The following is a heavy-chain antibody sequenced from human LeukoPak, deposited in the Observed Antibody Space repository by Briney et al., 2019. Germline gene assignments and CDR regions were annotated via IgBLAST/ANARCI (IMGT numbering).Heavy chain of an antibody. J-gene: IGHJ4*02. Sequence: QPGGSLRLSCAGSGFTFRNYAVHWVRQAPGKGLEWVAVISYDGSTNYYADSVKGRFTTSRDNSKNTMYLQMNSLRAEDTAVYYCARDLYCSGGSCGERFDYWGQGTLVTVSS. CDR2: ISYDGSTN. D-gene: IGHD2-15*01. CDR3: ARDLYCSGGSCGERFDY. CDR1: GFTFRNYA. V-gene: IGHV3-30-3*01.